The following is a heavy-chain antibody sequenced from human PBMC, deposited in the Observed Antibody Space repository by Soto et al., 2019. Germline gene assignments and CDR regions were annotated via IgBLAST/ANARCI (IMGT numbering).Heavy chain of an antibody. V-gene: IGHV3-23*01. Sequence: GGSLRLSGAASGFSFSTYAMSWVRQAPGNGLEWVSAISGSGATTFYADSMKGRFSISRDSSRDTLYLQMNSLRAEDTAVYFCPREPCSFLDRYRPDAAVEWVNPWPRGTL. CDR2: ISGSGATT. J-gene: IGHJ5*02. CDR3: PREPCSFLDRYRPDAAVEWVNP. CDR1: GFSFSTYA. D-gene: IGHD2-15*01.